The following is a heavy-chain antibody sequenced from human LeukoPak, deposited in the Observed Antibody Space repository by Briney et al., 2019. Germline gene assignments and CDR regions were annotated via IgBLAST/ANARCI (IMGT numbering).Heavy chain of an antibody. Sequence: GGSLRLSCAASGFTFSGYAMNWVRQAPGKGLEWVSYITSSGGTISYAASVKGRLTISRDNAKNSLYLQMTSLRAEATAVYYCARRSNYCSGGSCSFDIWGQGTMVTVSS. CDR3: ARRSNYCSGGSCSFDI. D-gene: IGHD2-15*01. V-gene: IGHV3-48*03. CDR2: ITSSGGTI. J-gene: IGHJ3*02. CDR1: GFTFSGYA.